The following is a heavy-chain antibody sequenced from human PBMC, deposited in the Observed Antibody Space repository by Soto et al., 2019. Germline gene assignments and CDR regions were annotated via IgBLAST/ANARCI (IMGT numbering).Heavy chain of an antibody. Sequence: SETLSLTCTVSGGSISSSSYYWGWIRQPPGKGLEWIGSIYYSGSTYYNPSLKSRVTISVDTSKNQFSLKLSSVTAADTAVYYWARLIAAAGPNWFDPWGQGTMVTVS. J-gene: IGHJ5*02. CDR3: ARLIAAAGPNWFDP. D-gene: IGHD6-13*01. CDR2: IYYSGST. V-gene: IGHV4-39*01. CDR1: GGSISSSSYY.